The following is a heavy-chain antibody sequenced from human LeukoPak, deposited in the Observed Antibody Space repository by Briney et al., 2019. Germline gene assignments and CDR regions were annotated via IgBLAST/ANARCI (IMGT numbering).Heavy chain of an antibody. V-gene: IGHV4-31*11. J-gene: IGHJ5*02. CDR3: ARQLRGPNWFDP. D-gene: IGHD1-7*01. CDR1: GGSFSGYY. Sequence: PSETPSLTCAVYGGSFSGYYWSWIRQHPGKGLEWIGYIYYSGSTYYNPSLKSRVTISVDTSKNQFSLKLSSVTAADTAVYYCARQLRGPNWFDPWGQGTLVTVSS. CDR2: IYYSGST.